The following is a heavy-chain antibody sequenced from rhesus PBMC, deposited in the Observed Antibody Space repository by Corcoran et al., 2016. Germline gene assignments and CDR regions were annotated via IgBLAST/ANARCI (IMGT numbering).Heavy chain of an antibody. Sequence: QVQLQESGPGLVEPSETLSLNCTVSGDSISSFNWGSWLRQPPGKGLEWIGNIGFIIGDTFYNPSFVSRVTISKDTSKNQFSRRLNSMTAADTAVYQCARHPYPFGSLDVWGRGLLVTVSS. CDR1: GDSISSFNW. CDR3: ARHPYPFGSLDV. D-gene: IGHD3S6*01. J-gene: IGHJ5-2*02. CDR2: IGFIIGDT. V-gene: IGHV4-65*02.